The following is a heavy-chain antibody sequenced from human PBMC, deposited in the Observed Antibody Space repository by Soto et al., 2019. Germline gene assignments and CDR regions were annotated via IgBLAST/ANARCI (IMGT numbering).Heavy chain of an antibody. V-gene: IGHV3-48*02. CDR2: ISSSSSTI. Sequence: PGGSLRLSCAASVFTFSGYSMSWVRQAPGKGLEWVSYISSSSSTIYYADSVKGRFTISRDNAKNSLYLQMNSLRDEDTAVYYCARGNYDYVWGSYRLLNWFDPWGQGTLVTV. CDR3: ARGNYDYVWGSYRLLNWFDP. CDR1: VFTFSGYS. J-gene: IGHJ5*02. D-gene: IGHD3-16*02.